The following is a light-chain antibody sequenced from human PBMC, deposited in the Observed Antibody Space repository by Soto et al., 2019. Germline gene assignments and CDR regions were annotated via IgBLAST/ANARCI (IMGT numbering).Light chain of an antibody. Sequence: EIVLTQSPGTLSLSLGERATLSCRASQSVSSNYLAGYQQKPGQAPRLLIYATSTRATGIPDRFSGSGSGTDFTLTISRLEPEDVAVYYCEQYGNSPRYSFGQGTKLEI. CDR3: EQYGNSPRYS. CDR2: ATS. V-gene: IGKV3-20*01. J-gene: IGKJ2*03. CDR1: QSVSSNY.